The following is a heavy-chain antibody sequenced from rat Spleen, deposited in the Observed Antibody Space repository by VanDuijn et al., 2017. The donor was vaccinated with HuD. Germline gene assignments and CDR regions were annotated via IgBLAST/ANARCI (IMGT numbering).Heavy chain of an antibody. CDR2: ISYDGSST. V-gene: IGHV5-20*01. J-gene: IGHJ2*01. CDR3: TKTGTFDY. CDR1: GFTFSDYY. Sequence: EVQLVESGGGLVQPGRSLKLSCAASGFTFSDYYMAWVRQAPTKGLEWVASISYDGSSTYYRDSVKGRFTISRDNAKSTLYLQMDSLRSEDTATYYCTKTGTFDYWGQGVMVTVSS. D-gene: IGHD5-1*01.